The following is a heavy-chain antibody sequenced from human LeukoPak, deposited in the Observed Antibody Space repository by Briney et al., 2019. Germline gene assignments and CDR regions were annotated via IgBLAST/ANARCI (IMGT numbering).Heavy chain of an antibody. D-gene: IGHD5-18*01. CDR1: GYTFTSYG. V-gene: IGHV1-18*01. CDR3: ARSGYSYGRSYYYYGMDV. J-gene: IGHJ6*02. Sequence: ASVKVSCKASGYTFTSYGISWVRQAPGQGLEWMGWISAYNGNTNYAQKLQGRVTMTTDTSTSTAYMELRSLRSDDTAVYYCARSGYSYGRSYYYYGMDVWGQGITVTVSS. CDR2: ISAYNGNT.